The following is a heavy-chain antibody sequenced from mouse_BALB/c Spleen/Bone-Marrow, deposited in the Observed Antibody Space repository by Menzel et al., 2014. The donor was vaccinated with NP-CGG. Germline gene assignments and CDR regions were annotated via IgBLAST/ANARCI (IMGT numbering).Heavy chain of an antibody. Sequence: QVQLQQSGAELVRPGTSVKISCKASGYTLTNYWLGWVKQRPGHGLEWIGDTYPGGGYTSYNEKFKGKATLTADTSSSTAYMQLSSLTSEDSAVYFCARRGTGVDYWGQGTTLTVSS. CDR1: GYTLTNYW. CDR3: ARRGTGVDY. V-gene: IGHV1-63*02. D-gene: IGHD4-1*01. J-gene: IGHJ2*01. CDR2: TYPGGGYT.